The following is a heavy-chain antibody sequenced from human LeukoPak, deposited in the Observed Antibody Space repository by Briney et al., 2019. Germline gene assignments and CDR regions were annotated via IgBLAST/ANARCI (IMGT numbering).Heavy chain of an antibody. CDR2: ISYDGSNK. D-gene: IGHD3-3*01. V-gene: IGHV3-30*04. Sequence: GGSLGLSCAASGFTFSSYTMHWVRQAPGKGLEWVAVISYDGSNKYYADSVKGRFTISRDNSKNTLYLQMNSLRAEDTAVYYCARGYYDFWSGLTDVWGQGTTVTVSS. J-gene: IGHJ6*02. CDR3: ARGYYDFWSGLTDV. CDR1: GFTFSSYT.